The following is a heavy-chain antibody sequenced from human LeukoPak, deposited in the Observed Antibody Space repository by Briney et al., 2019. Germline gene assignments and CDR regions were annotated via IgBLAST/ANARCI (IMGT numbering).Heavy chain of an antibody. CDR2: FDRDDGTT. V-gene: IGHV1-24*01. CDR1: GYSLSKLS. J-gene: IGHJ5*02. D-gene: IGHD2/OR15-2a*01. Sequence: ASVKVSCKVSGYSLSKLSMHWVREAPGKGLEWVAGFDRDDGTTMYAQRFQGRVIMTEDTSADTAYMELSSLRSDDTAVYYCATVGRNYLAFDPWGQGTQVTVSS. CDR3: ATVGRNYLAFDP.